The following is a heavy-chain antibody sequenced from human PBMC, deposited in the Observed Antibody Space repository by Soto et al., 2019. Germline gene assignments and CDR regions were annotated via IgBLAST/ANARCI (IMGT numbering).Heavy chain of an antibody. D-gene: IGHD1-1*01. V-gene: IGHV3-30-3*01. Sequence: QVQLVESGGGVVQPGRSLRLSCAASGFTFSSYAMHWVRQAPGKGLEWVAVISYDGSNKYYADSVKGRFTISRDNSKNTLYLQMNSLRAEDTAVYYCARANSLHAMDVWGQGTTVTVSS. CDR3: ARANSLHAMDV. CDR1: GFTFSSYA. CDR2: ISYDGSNK. J-gene: IGHJ6*02.